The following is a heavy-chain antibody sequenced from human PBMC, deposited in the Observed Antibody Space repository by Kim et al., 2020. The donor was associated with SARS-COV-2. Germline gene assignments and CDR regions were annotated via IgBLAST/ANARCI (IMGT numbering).Heavy chain of an antibody. Sequence: GGSLRLSCAASGLTFSSYWMSWVRQAPGKGLEWVANIKEDGSETHYADSVKGRFTISRDNAKRSLYLQMNSLKDDDTAVYYCANDLTVSTRGFEYWGQGTLVTVSS. V-gene: IGHV3-7*03. J-gene: IGHJ4*02. CDR3: ANDLTVSTRGFEY. D-gene: IGHD4-17*01. CDR1: GLTFSSYW. CDR2: IKEDGSET.